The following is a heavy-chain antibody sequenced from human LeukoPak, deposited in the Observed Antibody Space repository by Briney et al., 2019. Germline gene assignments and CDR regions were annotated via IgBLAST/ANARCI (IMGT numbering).Heavy chain of an antibody. D-gene: IGHD3-22*01. V-gene: IGHV3-23*01. CDR3: AKHYYDGSGYLVDY. CDR2: ISNSGGST. Sequence: GGSLRLSCAASGFTFSSYAMSWVRQAPGEGLEWVSAISNSGGSTYYADSVKGRFTISRDNSKNTLYLQMNSLRAEDTAVYYCAKHYYDGSGYLVDYWGQGTLVTVSS. J-gene: IGHJ4*02. CDR1: GFTFSSYA.